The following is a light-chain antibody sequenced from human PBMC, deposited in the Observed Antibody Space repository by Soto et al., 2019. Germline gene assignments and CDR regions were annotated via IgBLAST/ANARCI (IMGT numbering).Light chain of an antibody. V-gene: IGKV3-11*01. Sequence: EIVLTQSPDTLSLSPGERATLSCRASQSVSSSLAWYQQKPGKAHRLLIYDASNRATGIPARFSGSGSGTDLALTISSREPEDVAVYDDQHRSNWPPEVTFGPGTKVDIK. CDR2: DAS. CDR1: QSVSSS. J-gene: IGKJ3*01. CDR3: QHRSNWPPEVT.